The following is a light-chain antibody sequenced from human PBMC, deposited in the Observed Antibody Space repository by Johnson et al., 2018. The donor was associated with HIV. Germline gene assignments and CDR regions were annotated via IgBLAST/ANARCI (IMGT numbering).Light chain of an antibody. CDR2: DNN. J-gene: IGLJ1*01. CDR1: SSNIGNNY. Sequence: QSVLTQPPSVSAAPGQKVTISCSGSSSNIGNNYVSWYQQFPGAAPKLLIYDNNKRPSGIPDRFSGSKSGTSASLAISGLQAEDEAEYYCAAWDDSLNGFYVFGSGTKVTVL. V-gene: IGLV1-51*01. CDR3: AAWDDSLNGFYV.